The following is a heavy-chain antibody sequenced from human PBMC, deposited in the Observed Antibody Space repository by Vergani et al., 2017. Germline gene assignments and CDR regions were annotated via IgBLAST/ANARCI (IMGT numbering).Heavy chain of an antibody. CDR2: ISGSGGST. D-gene: IGHD3-22*01. CDR1: GFTFSSYA. CDR3: AITRDYYDSSGPLGY. Sequence: EVQLLESGGGLVQPGGSLRLSCAASGFTFSSYAMIWVRQAPGNGLEWVSAISGSGGSTYYADSVKGRFTISRDNSKNTLYLQMNSLRAEDTAVYYCAITRDYYDSSGPLGYWGQGTLVTVSS. J-gene: IGHJ4*02. V-gene: IGHV3-23*01.